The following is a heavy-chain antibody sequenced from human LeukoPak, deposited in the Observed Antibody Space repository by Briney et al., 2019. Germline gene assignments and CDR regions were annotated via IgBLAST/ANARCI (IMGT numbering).Heavy chain of an antibody. CDR1: GFTFSNYG. CDR2: IWYDGSNK. J-gene: IGHJ4*02. CDR3: ANILIDIVAPGDYFDY. Sequence: GRSLRLSCEASGFTFSNYGMHWVRQAPGKGLEWVAVIWYDGSNKYYADSVKGRFTISRDNSKNTLYLQMNSLRAEDTAVYYCANILIDIVAPGDYFDYWGQGTLVTVSS. V-gene: IGHV3-33*06. D-gene: IGHD5-12*01.